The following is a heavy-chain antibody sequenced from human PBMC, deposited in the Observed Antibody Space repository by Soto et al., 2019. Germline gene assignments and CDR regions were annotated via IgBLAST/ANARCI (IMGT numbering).Heavy chain of an antibody. Sequence: SETLSLTCTVSGGSISSYYWGWIRQPPGKGLEWIGYIYYSGSTNYTPSLKSRVTISVDTSKNQFSLKLSSVTAADKAVYYWARSPYDFWSGYYLPDYYYGMDVWGQGTTVTVSS. J-gene: IGHJ6*02. D-gene: IGHD3-3*01. CDR3: ARSPYDFWSGYYLPDYYYGMDV. CDR2: IYYSGST. V-gene: IGHV4-59*01. CDR1: GGSISSYY.